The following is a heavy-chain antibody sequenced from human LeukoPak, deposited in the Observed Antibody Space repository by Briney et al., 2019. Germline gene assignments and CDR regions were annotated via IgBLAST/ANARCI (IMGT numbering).Heavy chain of an antibody. D-gene: IGHD3-9*01. Sequence: PSETLSLTCTVSGGSISSGGYYWSWIRQHPGKGLEWIGYIYYSGSTYYNPSLKSRVTISVDTSKNQFSLKLSSVTAADTAVYYCAGGHRNWLLSWFDPWGRGTLVTVSS. J-gene: IGHJ5*02. CDR1: GGSISSGGYY. V-gene: IGHV4-31*03. CDR3: AGGHRNWLLSWFDP. CDR2: IYYSGST.